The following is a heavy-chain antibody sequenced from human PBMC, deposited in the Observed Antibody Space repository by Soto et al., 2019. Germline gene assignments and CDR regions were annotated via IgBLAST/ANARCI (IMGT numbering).Heavy chain of an antibody. J-gene: IGHJ6*02. Sequence: QVQLQESGPGLVKPSQTVSLTCSVSGCSIISGCWYWNWIRQRPGKGLEWVGYIYDSENSYNNPSLKGRVLLSIDSSKNQLSLKLTSGTAADTAVYYCARDAHTGDYGVDVWGQGPTVTVS. CDR2: IYDSENS. CDR3: ARDAHTGDYGVDV. V-gene: IGHV4-31*03. D-gene: IGHD2-2*02. CDR1: GCSIISGCWY.